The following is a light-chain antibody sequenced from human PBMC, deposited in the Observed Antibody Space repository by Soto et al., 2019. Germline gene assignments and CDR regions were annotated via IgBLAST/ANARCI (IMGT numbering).Light chain of an antibody. J-gene: IGKJ2*01. CDR2: GAS. CDR1: QSVSSSY. Sequence: EIVLTQSPGTLYLSPGERATLSCRASQSVSSSYLVGYQQKPGQDPRLLIYGASSRATGIPDRFSGSVSGTDFTLTISRLEPEDFAVYYCQQHTSAPHMYTLGQGTKLEIK. CDR3: QQHTSAPHMYT. V-gene: IGKV3-20*01.